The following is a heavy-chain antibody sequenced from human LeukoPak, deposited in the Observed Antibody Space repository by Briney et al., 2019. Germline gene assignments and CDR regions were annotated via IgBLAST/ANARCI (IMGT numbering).Heavy chain of an antibody. V-gene: IGHV3-21*04. CDR2: ISSSSSYI. CDR3: AKAGLRFLEWLLYFGY. D-gene: IGHD3-3*01. CDR1: GFTFSSYS. J-gene: IGHJ4*02. Sequence: PGGSLRLSCAASGFTFSSYSMNWVRQAPGKGLEWVSSISSSSSYIYYADSVKGRFTISRDNAKNSLYLQMNSLRAEDTAVYYCAKAGLRFLEWLLYFGYWGQGTLVTVSS.